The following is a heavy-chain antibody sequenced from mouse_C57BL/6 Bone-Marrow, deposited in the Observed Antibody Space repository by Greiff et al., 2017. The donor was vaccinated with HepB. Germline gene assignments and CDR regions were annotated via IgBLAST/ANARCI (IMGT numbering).Heavy chain of an antibody. CDR1: GFNIKDYY. J-gene: IGHJ2*01. Sequence: VHVKQSGAELVRPGASVKLSCTASGFNIKDYYMHWVKQRPEQGLEWIGRIDPEDGDTEYAPKFQGKATMTADTSSNTAYLQLSSLTSEDTAVYYCTNGGQLRPLDYWGQGTTLTVSS. CDR3: TNGGQLRPLDY. CDR2: IDPEDGDT. V-gene: IGHV14-1*01. D-gene: IGHD3-2*02.